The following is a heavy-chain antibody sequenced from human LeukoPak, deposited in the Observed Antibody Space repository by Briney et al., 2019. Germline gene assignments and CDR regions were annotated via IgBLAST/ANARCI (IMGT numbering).Heavy chain of an antibody. CDR1: GYTLWRSG. CDR2: VSSVGST. D-gene: IGHD3-16*01. J-gene: IGHJ4*02. Sequence: GSLRHSCAAPGYTLWRSGMSSGCQTLRKGREWGSTVSSVGSTSYADYVEGRFTISRDNSKNTVYLQMNSLRAEDTALYYCAKNGGGTGIHCFDYWGQGTLVTVSS. CDR3: AKNGGGTGIHCFDY. V-gene: IGHV3-23*05.